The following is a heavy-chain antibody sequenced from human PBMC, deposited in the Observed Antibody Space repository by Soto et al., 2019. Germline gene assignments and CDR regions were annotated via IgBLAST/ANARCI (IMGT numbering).Heavy chain of an antibody. CDR1: GGTFSSYA. Sequence: QVQLVQSGAEVKKPGSSVKVSCKASGGTFSSYAINWVRQAPGQGLEWMGGIIRIFGTPDYAQRFQGRVTITADESTSTAYMELSSLRSEDTAVYYCARQGSNEYYYYGMDVWRQGTTVTVSS. CDR2: IIRIFGTP. D-gene: IGHD3-10*01. V-gene: IGHV1-69*12. J-gene: IGHJ6*02. CDR3: ARQGSNEYYYYGMDV.